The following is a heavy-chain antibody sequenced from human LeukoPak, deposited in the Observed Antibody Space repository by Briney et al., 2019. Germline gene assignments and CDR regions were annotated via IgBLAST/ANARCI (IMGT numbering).Heavy chain of an antibody. CDR2: ISKEGNDD. J-gene: IGHJ4*02. CDR1: GFTFNTYG. D-gene: IGHD4-17*01. CDR3: AKLPTSYGDYGWDY. V-gene: IGHV3-30*18. Sequence: GSLRLSCAVSGFTFNTYGLHWVRQAPGKGLEWLAFISKEGNDDYYADSVKGRFTISRDNSKKTLYLQMNSLRDEDTAVYYCAKLPTSYGDYGWDYWGQGTLVIVSS.